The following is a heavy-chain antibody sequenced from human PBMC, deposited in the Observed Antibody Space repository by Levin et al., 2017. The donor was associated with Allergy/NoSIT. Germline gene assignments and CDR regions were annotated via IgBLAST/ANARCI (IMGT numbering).Heavy chain of an antibody. CDR3: ARQEAVGSLGY. Sequence: SQTLSLTCTVSGGSISSSNYYWGWIRQPPGKGLEWIGSIYYSGSAYYNPSLKSRITMSVDTSKNQFSLKLSSVTAADTAVYYCARQEAVGSLGYWGQGTLVTVSS. J-gene: IGHJ4*02. D-gene: IGHD6-19*01. V-gene: IGHV4-39*01. CDR2: IYYSGSA. CDR1: GGSISSSNYY.